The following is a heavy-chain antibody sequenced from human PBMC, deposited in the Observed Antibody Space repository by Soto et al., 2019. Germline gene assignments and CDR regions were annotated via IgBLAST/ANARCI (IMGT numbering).Heavy chain of an antibody. V-gene: IGHV3-7*01. Sequence: EVQLVESGGGLVQPGGSLRLSCAASGITFSSYWMSWVRQAPGKGLEWVANIKQDGSEKYNVDFVKGRFTISRDNAKNSLYLQMNRLRVQDTAVYYCARAYGSGSLSGYRGQGTLVTVSS. CDR2: IKQDGSEK. J-gene: IGHJ4*02. CDR1: GITFSSYW. D-gene: IGHD3-10*01. CDR3: ARAYGSGSLSGY.